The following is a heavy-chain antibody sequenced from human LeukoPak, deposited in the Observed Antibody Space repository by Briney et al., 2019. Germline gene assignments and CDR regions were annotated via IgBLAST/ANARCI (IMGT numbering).Heavy chain of an antibody. CDR2: IIPILGIA. V-gene: IGHV1-69*04. CDR1: GGTFSSYT. Sequence: SVKVSCKASGGTFSSYTISWVRQAPGQGLEWMGRIIPILGIANYAQKFQGRVTITADKSTSTAYMELSNLRAEDTAVYYCARDARGGDSVYWGQGTLVTVSS. CDR3: ARDARGGDSVY. J-gene: IGHJ4*02. D-gene: IGHD2-21*01.